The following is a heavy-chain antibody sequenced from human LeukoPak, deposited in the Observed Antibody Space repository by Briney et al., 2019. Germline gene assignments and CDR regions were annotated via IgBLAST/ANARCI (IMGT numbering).Heavy chain of an antibody. CDR2: ISGGGSAI. CDR3: AKVDGYSSGRSPSHY. V-gene: IGHV3-23*01. D-gene: IGHD3-22*01. J-gene: IGHJ4*02. Sequence: ISGGGSAISYADSVKGRFTISRDNSKNTLYLQMNTLRAEDTAVYYCAKVDGYSSGRSPSHYWGQGTLVTVSS.